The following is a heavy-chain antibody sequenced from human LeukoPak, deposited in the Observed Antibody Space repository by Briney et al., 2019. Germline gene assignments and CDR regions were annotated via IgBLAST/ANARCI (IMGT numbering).Heavy chain of an antibody. V-gene: IGHV1-69*01. J-gene: IGHJ4*02. CDR2: IIPIFGTA. Sequence: SVKVSCMASGGTFSSYAISWVRQAPGQGLEWMGGIIPIFGTANYAQKFQGRVTITADESTSTAYMELSSLRSEDTAVYYCASPELGTLYFDYWGQGTLVTVSS. D-gene: IGHD7-27*01. CDR1: GGTFSSYA. CDR3: ASPELGTLYFDY.